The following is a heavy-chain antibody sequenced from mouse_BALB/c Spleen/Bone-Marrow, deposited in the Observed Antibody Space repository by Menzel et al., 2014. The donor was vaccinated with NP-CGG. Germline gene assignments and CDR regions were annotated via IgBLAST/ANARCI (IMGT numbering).Heavy chain of an antibody. CDR3: ARVAYYNVYFDY. CDR1: GITFSNYG. Sequence: EVKLVESGGGLVQPGGSLKLSCAASGITFSNYGMSWIRQTPDKRLELVATINGNGGSSYYPDSVKGRFTTSRDNAKNTLYLQMSSLKSEDTAMYYCARVAYYNVYFDYWGQGTTLTVSS. J-gene: IGHJ2*01. V-gene: IGHV5-6-3*01. D-gene: IGHD2-12*01. CDR2: INGNGGSS.